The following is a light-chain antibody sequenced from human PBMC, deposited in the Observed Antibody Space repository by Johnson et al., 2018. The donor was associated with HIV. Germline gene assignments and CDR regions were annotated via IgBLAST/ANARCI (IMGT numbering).Light chain of an antibody. CDR3: GTWDTSRSATAV. J-gene: IGLJ1*01. CDR1: SSNIGNNY. CDR2: DNN. V-gene: IGLV1-51*01. Sequence: QSVLTQPPSVSAAPGQKVTISCSGSSSNIGNNYVSWYQQLPGTAPKLLIYDNNKRPSGIPDRFSGSKSGTSATLGITGLQTGDEADYYCGTWDTSRSATAVFGTGTKVTVL.